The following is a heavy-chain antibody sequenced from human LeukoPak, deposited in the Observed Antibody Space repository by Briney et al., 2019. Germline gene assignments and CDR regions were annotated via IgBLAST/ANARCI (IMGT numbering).Heavy chain of an antibody. D-gene: IGHD5-18*01. V-gene: IGHV4-59*01. J-gene: IGHJ4*02. CDR3: ARDSYNYGSGSLDY. CDR2: ISYSGST. Sequence: SETLSLTCTVSIGSISNYYWSWIRQPPGKGLEWMGYISYSGSTKYNPSLKSRVTISVDTSKNQFSLKLSSVTAADTAIYYCARDSYNYGSGSLDYWGRGTLVTVSS. CDR1: IGSISNYY.